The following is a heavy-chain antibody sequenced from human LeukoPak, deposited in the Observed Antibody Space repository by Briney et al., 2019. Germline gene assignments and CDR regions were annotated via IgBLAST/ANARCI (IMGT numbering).Heavy chain of an antibody. CDR3: AKEGTMIVVAAPLGL. CDR1: GFTYSHYG. V-gene: IGHV3-30*02. Sequence: GGSLRLSCAASGFTYSHYGMHWVRQAPGKGLEWVAFIRYDGSNEYYGDSVKGRFTISRDNSKNTLSLQMNSLRVEDTAVYYCAKEGTMIVVAAPLGLWGQGTLVTVS. D-gene: IGHD3-22*01. CDR2: IRYDGSNE. J-gene: IGHJ4*02.